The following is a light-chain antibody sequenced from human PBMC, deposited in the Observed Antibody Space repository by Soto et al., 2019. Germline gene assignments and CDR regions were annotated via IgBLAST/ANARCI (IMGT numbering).Light chain of an antibody. CDR2: DVS. CDR1: SSDVGGYNY. Sequence: QSALTQPRSVSGSPGQSVTISCTGTSSDVGGYNYVSWYQQHPGKAPKLMIYDVSRRPSGVPDRFSGSKSGNTASLTISGIQVEDEGDYFCCSYAGSYTWVFGGGTKLTVL. CDR3: CSYAGSYTWV. J-gene: IGLJ3*02. V-gene: IGLV2-11*01.